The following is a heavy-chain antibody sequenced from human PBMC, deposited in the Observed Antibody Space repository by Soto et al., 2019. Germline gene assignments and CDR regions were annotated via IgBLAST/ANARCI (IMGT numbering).Heavy chain of an antibody. CDR3: ASERGVLSEAFDI. Sequence: QVQLQQSGPGLVKPSQTLSLTCAISGDSVSSNSAAWNWLRQSPSRGLEWLGRTYYRSKWYNDYAPSVKSQITINPDTSRNQFSLQLNSVTPEDTAVYYCASERGVLSEAFDIWGQGTVVTVSS. CDR1: GDSVSSNSAA. D-gene: IGHD3-10*01. CDR2: TYYRSKWYN. V-gene: IGHV6-1*01. J-gene: IGHJ3*02.